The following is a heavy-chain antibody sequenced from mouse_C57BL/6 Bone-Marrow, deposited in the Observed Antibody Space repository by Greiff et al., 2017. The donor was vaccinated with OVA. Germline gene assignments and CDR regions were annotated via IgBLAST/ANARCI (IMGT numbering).Heavy chain of an antibody. CDR1: GFTFSDFY. V-gene: IGHV7-1*01. CDR3: ARDDYHWYFDV. J-gene: IGHJ1*03. Sequence: EVKLVESGGGLVQSGRSLRLSCATSGFTFSDFYMEWVRQAPGKGLEWIAASRNKANDYTTEYSASVKGRFIVSRDTSQSILYLQMNALRAEDTAIYYCARDDYHWYFDVWGTGTTVTVSS. D-gene: IGHD1-1*01. CDR2: SRNKANDYTT.